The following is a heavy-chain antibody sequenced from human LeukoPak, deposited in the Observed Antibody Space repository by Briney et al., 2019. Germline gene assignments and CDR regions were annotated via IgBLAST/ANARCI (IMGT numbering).Heavy chain of an antibody. D-gene: IGHD3-10*01. CDR1: GYTFTSYG. Sequence: VASVKVSCKASGYTFTSYGISWVRQAPGQGLERMGWISTYNGNTNYAQKLQGRVTMTTDTSTSTAYMELRSLRSDDTAVYYCARDGGSGSYLYYYYGMDVWGQGTTVTVSS. CDR2: ISTYNGNT. V-gene: IGHV1-18*01. J-gene: IGHJ6*02. CDR3: ARDGGSGSYLYYYYGMDV.